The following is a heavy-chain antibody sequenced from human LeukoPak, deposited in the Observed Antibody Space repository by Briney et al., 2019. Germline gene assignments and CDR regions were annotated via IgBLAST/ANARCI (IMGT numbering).Heavy chain of an antibody. CDR1: GDSISSTGC. CDR2: VYHSGAT. CDR3: AKNGGNSDLEF. D-gene: IGHD4-23*01. Sequence: SETLSLTCTVSGDSISSTGCWTWVRQPPGEGLEWIGEVYHSGATNYNPSLKSRVTTSVDKSKNQFSLKVNSVTAADTAVYYCAKNGGNSDLEFWGQGTLVTVSS. J-gene: IGHJ4*02. V-gene: IGHV4-4*02.